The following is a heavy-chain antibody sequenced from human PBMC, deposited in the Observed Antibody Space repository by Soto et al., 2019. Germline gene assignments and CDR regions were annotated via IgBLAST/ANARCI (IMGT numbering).Heavy chain of an antibody. Sequence: PGGSLRLSCAASGFTFSSSWMNWVRQTPGKGLEWVANLSPDGVERLVDSVKGRFTISRDDSKSIAYLQMNSLKTEDTAVYYCTSPGGVVVPAAEYNWFDPWGQGTLVTVSS. CDR3: TSPGGVVVPAAEYNWFDP. D-gene: IGHD2-2*01. V-gene: IGHV3-7*03. CDR2: LSPDGVER. J-gene: IGHJ5*02. CDR1: GFTFSSSW.